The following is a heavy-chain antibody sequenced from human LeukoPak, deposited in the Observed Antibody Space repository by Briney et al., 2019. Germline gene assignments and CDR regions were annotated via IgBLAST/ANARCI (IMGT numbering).Heavy chain of an antibody. CDR1: GFTISSHG. CDR3: AKDFRIGYSAHFDY. V-gene: IGHV3-30*18. CDR2: ISYDGNSK. Sequence: PGTSLRLSCAVSGFTISSHGMHWVRQAPGKGLEWVAMISYDGNSKYYGDSVKGRFTISRDNSKNTLYLQMDSLRGEDTAVYYCAKDFRIGYSAHFDYWGQGALVTVSS. D-gene: IGHD2-21*01. J-gene: IGHJ4*02.